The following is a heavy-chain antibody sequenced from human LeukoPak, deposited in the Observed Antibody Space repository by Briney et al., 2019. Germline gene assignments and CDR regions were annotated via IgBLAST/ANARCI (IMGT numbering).Heavy chain of an antibody. CDR2: ISYDESNK. CDR1: GFSFNSYG. V-gene: IGHV3-30*18. Sequence: GRSLRLSCAASGFSFNSYGMRWVRQAPGKGLEWVAVISYDESNKFYADSVRGRFTISRDNSKNTLYLQMSSLRADDTAVYSCAKDCGGTKWELGRDYFDYWGQGTLVTVPS. J-gene: IGHJ4*02. D-gene: IGHD1-26*01. CDR3: AKDCGGTKWELGRDYFDY.